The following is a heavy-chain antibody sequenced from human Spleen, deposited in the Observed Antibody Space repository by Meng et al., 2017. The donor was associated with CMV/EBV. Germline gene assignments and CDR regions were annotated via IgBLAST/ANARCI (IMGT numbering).Heavy chain of an antibody. CDR1: GNTFTANC. Sequence: ASVKVSCKASGNTFTANCMHGVRQAPGQGLGCMGCSNPNTGGTNFAQKFQGRVTMTRDTSISTAYMELSSLRSDDSAVYYCARDRYTSSLALSSVWGQGTTVTVSS. J-gene: IGHJ6*02. D-gene: IGHD3-16*02. CDR3: ARDRYTSSLALSSV. CDR2: SNPNTGGT. V-gene: IGHV1-2*02.